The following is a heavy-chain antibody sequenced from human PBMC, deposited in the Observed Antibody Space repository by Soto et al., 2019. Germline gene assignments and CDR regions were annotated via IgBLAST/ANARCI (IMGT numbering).Heavy chain of an antibody. V-gene: IGHV4-59*01. Sequence: PSETLSLTCAVSGGSISSYYWSWIRQPPGKGLEWIGYIYYSGSTNYNPSLKSRVTISVDTSKNQFSLRLSSVTAADTAVYYCARLSAPDSFDYWGQGTLVTVSS. CDR3: ARLSAPDSFDY. CDR2: IYYSGST. CDR1: GGSISSYY. J-gene: IGHJ4*02. D-gene: IGHD2-15*01.